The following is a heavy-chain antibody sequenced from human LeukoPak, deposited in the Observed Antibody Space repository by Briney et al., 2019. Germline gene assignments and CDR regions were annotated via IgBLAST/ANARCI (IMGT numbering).Heavy chain of an antibody. V-gene: IGHV4-31*03. CDR1: GGSISSGDYY. Sequence: PSETLSLTCTVSGGSISSGDYYWTWIRQHPGKGLEWIGYIYYSGSTYYNPSLKSRVTISVDTSKNQFSLKLSSVTAADTAVYYCATSNTIFGSYYYYGMDVWGQGTTVTVSS. J-gene: IGHJ6*02. D-gene: IGHD3-3*01. CDR2: IYYSGST. CDR3: ATSNTIFGSYYYYGMDV.